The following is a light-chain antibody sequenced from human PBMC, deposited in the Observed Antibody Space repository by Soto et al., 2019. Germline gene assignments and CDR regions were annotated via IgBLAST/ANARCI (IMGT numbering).Light chain of an antibody. J-gene: IGKJ4*01. V-gene: IGKV1-5*03. CDR3: QQYNLFPLT. CDR1: QNIDSW. CDR2: KAS. Sequence: DIQMTQSPSTLSASVGDRVTITCRASQNIDSWLAWYQQKAGKAPNLLIYKASTLETGVPSRFSGSGSGTEFTLTISSLQPDDFATYYCQQYNLFPLTFGGGTKVEIK.